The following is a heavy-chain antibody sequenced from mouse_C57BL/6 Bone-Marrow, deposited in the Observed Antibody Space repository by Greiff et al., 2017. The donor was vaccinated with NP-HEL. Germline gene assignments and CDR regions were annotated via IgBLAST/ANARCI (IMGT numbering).Heavy chain of an antibody. D-gene: IGHD1-1*01. CDR2: IDPSDSYT. J-gene: IGHJ4*01. CDR3: ARADGSSLYAMDY. Sequence: VQLQQPGAELVMPGASVKLSCKASGYTFTSYWMHWVKQRPGQGLEWIGEIDPSDSYTNYNQKFKGKSTLTVDKSSSTAYMQLSSLTSEDSAVYYCARADGSSLYAMDYWGQGTSVTVSS. V-gene: IGHV1-69*01. CDR1: GYTFTSYW.